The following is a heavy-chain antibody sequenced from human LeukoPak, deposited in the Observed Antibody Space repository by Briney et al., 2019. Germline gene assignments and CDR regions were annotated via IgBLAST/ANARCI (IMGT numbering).Heavy chain of an antibody. CDR2: IHTSGST. D-gene: IGHD6-19*01. V-gene: IGHV4-4*07. CDR1: GGSISSYY. J-gene: IGHJ4*02. Sequence: SETLSLTCTVSGGSISSYYWNWIRQPAGKGLEWIGRIHTSGSTNYNPSLKSRVTVSVDTSKNQFSLKLSSVTAADTAVYYCARVKVVAGTPGQNSWDYWGQGTLVTVSS. CDR3: ARVKVVAGTPGQNSWDY.